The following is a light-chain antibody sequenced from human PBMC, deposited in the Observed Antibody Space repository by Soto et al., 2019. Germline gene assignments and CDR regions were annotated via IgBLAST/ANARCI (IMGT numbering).Light chain of an antibody. J-gene: IGKJ1*01. CDR2: GAT. CDR1: QSVSIL. V-gene: IGKV3-15*01. CDR3: QQYNNWPRT. Sequence: EIVMTQSPATLSVSPWERATLSCRASQSVSILVACYQQKPGQAPSLLIHGATTRATGIPARFSGSGSGTEFTLTISILQSEDFAVYYCQQYNNWPRTFGQGTKVEVK.